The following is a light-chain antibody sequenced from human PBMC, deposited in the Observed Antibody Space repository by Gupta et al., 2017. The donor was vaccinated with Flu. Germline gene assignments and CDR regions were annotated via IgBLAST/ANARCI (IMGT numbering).Light chain of an antibody. Sequence: SALTQPPSASGSPGQSVTIACTGTSSDVGGYNYVSWYQQHPGKAPKLMIYEVSNRPSGVPDRFSGSKSGNTASLTVSGLQAEDEADYYCSSYAGSNNFVFGGGTKLTVL. CDR2: EVS. V-gene: IGLV2-8*01. J-gene: IGLJ2*01. CDR1: SSDVGGYNY. CDR3: SSYAGSNNFV.